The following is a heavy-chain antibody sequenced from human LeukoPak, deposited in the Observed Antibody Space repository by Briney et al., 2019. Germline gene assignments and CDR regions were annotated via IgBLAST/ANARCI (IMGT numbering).Heavy chain of an antibody. V-gene: IGHV3-53*01. CDR2: IYSDGST. CDR3: ARATLDN. CDR1: GFSVSSNY. Sequence: GESLRLSCAGSGFSVSSNYISWVRQAPGKGLEWVSVIYSDGSTKYADSVKARLTISRDNSKNTVFLQMNGLRVEDTAVYYCARATLDNWGQGTLVTVSS. J-gene: IGHJ4*02.